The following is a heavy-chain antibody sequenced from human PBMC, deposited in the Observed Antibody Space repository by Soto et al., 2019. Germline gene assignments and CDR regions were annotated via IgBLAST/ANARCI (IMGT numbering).Heavy chain of an antibody. V-gene: IGHV3-23*01. CDR1: GFTFSNYA. CDR3: AKSSGYCISTSCYYGMDV. Sequence: GGSLRLSCAASGFTFSNYAMSWVRQAPGKGLEWVSSISGSGGSTYYADSVKGRFTISRDNSKNTLYLQMNSLRAEDTAVYYCAKSSGYCISTSCYYGMDVWGQGTTVTVS. J-gene: IGHJ6*02. D-gene: IGHD2-2*01. CDR2: ISGSGGST.